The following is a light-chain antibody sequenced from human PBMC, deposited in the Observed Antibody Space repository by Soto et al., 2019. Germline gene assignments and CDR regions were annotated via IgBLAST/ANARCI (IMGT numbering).Light chain of an antibody. CDR3: QQFSDYPLT. CDR2: DAS. J-gene: IGKJ4*01. Sequence: AVTVTQSPSSLSASLGDRVAITCRSSQCISTLFAWYQQRPGKAPKLLIYDASSLESGVPSRFSGSGSGADFTLTISSLQPEHFATYYCQQFSDYPLTFGWGTNV. CDR1: QCISTL. V-gene: IGKV1D-13*01.